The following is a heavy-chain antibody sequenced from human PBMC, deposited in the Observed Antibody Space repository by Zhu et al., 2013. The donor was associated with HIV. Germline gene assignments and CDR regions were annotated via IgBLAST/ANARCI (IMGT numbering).Heavy chain of an antibody. Sequence: QVQLVQSGTEVKTPGASVKVSCKGSGYTFTSYAITWVRQAPGQGLEWMGWISAYNGNTNYAQKLQGRVTMSTDTSTSTAYMELGSLRSDDTAVYYCARRGYNHGMDVWGQGTTVTVSS. V-gene: IGHV1-18*01. J-gene: IGHJ6*02. D-gene: IGHD5-12*01. CDR1: GYTFTSYA. CDR3: ARRGYNHGMDV. CDR2: ISAYNGNT.